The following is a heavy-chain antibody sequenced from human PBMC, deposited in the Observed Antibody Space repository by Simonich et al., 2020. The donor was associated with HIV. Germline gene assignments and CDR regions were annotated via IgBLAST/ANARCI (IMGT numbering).Heavy chain of an antibody. V-gene: IGHV4-59*01. CDR3: ARVPRGEYSGYDFDY. CDR1: GGSISSYY. J-gene: IGHJ4*02. CDR2: IYYSGST. Sequence: QVQLQESGPGLVKPSETLSLTCTVSGGSISSYYWSWIRQPPGKGLEWIGYIYYSGSTNDNPSLKSRVTISVDTSKNQFSLKLSSVTAADTAVYYCARVPRGEYSGYDFDYWGQGTLVTVSS. D-gene: IGHD5-12*01.